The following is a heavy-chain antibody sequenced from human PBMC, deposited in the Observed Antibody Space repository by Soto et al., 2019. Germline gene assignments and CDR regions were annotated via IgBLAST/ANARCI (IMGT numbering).Heavy chain of an antibody. D-gene: IGHD5-18*01. CDR2: IWYDGSNK. Sequence: GGSLRLSCAASGFTFSSYGMHWVRQAPGKGLEWVAVIWYDGSNKYYADSVKGRFTISRDNSKNTLYLQMNSLRAEDTAVYYCARGRSGVTKPVYYYYYYMDVWGKGTTVTVSS. CDR1: GFTFSSYG. CDR3: ARGRSGVTKPVYYYYYYMDV. J-gene: IGHJ6*03. V-gene: IGHV3-33*01.